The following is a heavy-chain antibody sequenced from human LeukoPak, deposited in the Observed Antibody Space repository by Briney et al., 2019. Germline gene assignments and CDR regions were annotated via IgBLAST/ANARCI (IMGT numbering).Heavy chain of an antibody. J-gene: IGHJ4*02. D-gene: IGHD6-25*01. CDR1: GFTFNNYA. CDR3: TKTTSGYSSGQYPGWPADH. V-gene: IGHV3-23*01. Sequence: GGSLSLSCTASGFTFNNYAMYWVRQAPRKGLEWVAGTFGSGGSAHYADSVKGRFTISRDNSKNTVYLQMDSLRGEDTALYYCTKTTSGYSSGQYPGWPADHWGQGALVTVSS. CDR2: TFGSGGSA.